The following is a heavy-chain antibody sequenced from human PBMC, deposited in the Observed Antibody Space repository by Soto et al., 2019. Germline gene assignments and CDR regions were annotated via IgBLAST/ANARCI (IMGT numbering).Heavy chain of an antibody. D-gene: IGHD5-12*01. Sequence: QVQLVQSGAEVKKPGSSVKVSGKASGGTFSNYPISWVRQAPGQGLEWMGGIIPIFGTVNYAQKFQGRVTITADESTSTAYMERISLRSEDTAVYYCARGNHRWLQLWYFDLWGRGTLVTVSS. V-gene: IGHV1-69*12. CDR1: GGTFSNYP. CDR3: ARGNHRWLQLWYFDL. J-gene: IGHJ2*01. CDR2: IIPIFGTV.